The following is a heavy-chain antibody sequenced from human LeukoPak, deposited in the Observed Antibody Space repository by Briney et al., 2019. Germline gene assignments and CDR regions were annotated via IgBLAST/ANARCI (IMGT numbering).Heavy chain of an antibody. CDR1: GFTFSTYE. D-gene: IGHD2-21*01. Sequence: PGGSLRLSCAASGFTFSTYEMNWVRQAPGKGLEWVSYISSNGRTIYYADSVKGRFTISRDSAKNSLSPQMNSLRAEDTAIYYCARAHRSGAGYFDLWGRGTLVTVSS. CDR3: ARAHRSGAGYFDL. CDR2: ISSNGRTI. J-gene: IGHJ2*01. V-gene: IGHV3-48*03.